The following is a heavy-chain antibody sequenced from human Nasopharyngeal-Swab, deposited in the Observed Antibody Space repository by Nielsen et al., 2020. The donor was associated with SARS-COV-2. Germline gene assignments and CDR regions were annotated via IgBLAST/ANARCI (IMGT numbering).Heavy chain of an antibody. J-gene: IGHJ5*01. CDR2: INRDGSGT. CDR3: ARDCDTATCYRSAADT. Sequence: GESLKISCAGSGFTFSSYWMHWVRQAPGKGLMWVARINRDGSGTNYADSVKGRFTISRDHAKNTLYLQINTPSAEDTGVYYCARDCDTATCYRSAADTWGQGTLVTVSS. V-gene: IGHV3-74*01. D-gene: IGHD2-2*01. CDR1: GFTFSSYW.